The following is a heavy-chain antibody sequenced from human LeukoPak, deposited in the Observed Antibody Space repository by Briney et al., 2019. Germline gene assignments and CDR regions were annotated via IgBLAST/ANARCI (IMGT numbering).Heavy chain of an antibody. D-gene: IGHD3-9*01. CDR3: ARGRPFYYDILTGYYNVYYYYGMDV. Sequence: SETLSLTCTVSGGSISSYYWSWIRQPPGKGLEWIGYIYYSGSTNYNPSLKSRVTISVDTSKNQFSLKLSSVTAADTAVYYCARGRPFYYDILTGYYNVYYYYGMDVWGHGTTVTVSS. V-gene: IGHV4-59*12. CDR2: IYYSGST. J-gene: IGHJ6*02. CDR1: GGSISSYY.